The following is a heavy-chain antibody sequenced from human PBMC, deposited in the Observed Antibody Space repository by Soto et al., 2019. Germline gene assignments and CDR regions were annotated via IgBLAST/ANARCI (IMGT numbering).Heavy chain of an antibody. J-gene: IGHJ5*02. D-gene: IGHD3-10*01. CDR3: TTDKSQEYTLLWFGKRLDP. Sequence: PGGSLRLSCAASGFTFSNAWMSWVRQAPGKGLEWVGRIKSKTDGGTTDYAAPVKGRFTISRDDSKNTLYLQMNSLKTEDTAVYYCTTDKSQEYTLLWFGKRLDPWGQGTLVTVSS. CDR1: GFTFSNAW. V-gene: IGHV3-15*01. CDR2: IKSKTDGGTT.